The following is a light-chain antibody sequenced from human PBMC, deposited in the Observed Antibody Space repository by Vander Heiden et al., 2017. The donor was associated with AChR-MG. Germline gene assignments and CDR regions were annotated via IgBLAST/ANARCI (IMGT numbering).Light chain of an antibody. CDR2: AAS. Sequence: IRMTSSPSSLSASVGDRVTITCRASENIKNYLNWYQHKPLKAPKVLIYAASSLQNGVPSRFNGGGFGTDFTLTISMLRPEDFATYYCQLRCLIPYTFGQGTKLEIK. V-gene: IGKV1-39*01. J-gene: IGKJ2*01. CDR3: QLRCLIPYT. CDR1: ENIKNY.